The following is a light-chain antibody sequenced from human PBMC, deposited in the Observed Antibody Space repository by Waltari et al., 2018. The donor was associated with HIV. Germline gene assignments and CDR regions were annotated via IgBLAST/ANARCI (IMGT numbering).Light chain of an antibody. V-gene: IGLV2-8*01. J-gene: IGLJ3*02. Sequence: QSALTQPPSASGSPGQSVTISCTGTSSDVGAYKYVSWYQQYPSKAPKLMIYEVSERPSGVPDRFSGSKSGNTASLTVSGLQAEDEADYYCSSYAGSNIAVFGGGTKLTVL. CDR3: SSYAGSNIAV. CDR1: SSDVGAYKY. CDR2: EVS.